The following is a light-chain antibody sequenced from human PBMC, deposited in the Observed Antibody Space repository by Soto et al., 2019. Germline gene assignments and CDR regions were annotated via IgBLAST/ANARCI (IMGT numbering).Light chain of an antibody. CDR1: QSIDSW. J-gene: IGKJ1*01. V-gene: IGKV1-5*01. CDR2: DAS. CDR3: QEYNTYSWT. Sequence: DIQMTQSPSTLPASVGDRVTITCRASQSIDSWLAWYQQKPGKAPKLLIFDASNFESGVPSRFSGSGSGTEFTLTISSLQPDDFATYYCQEYNTYSWTFGQGTKVEIK.